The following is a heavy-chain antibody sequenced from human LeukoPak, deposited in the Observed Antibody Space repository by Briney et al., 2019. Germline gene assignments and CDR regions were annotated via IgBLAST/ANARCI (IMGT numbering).Heavy chain of an antibody. V-gene: IGHV3-15*01. CDR2: IKSKTDGGTT. D-gene: IGHD5-24*01. Sequence: GGSLRLSCAASGFAFSNAWMSWVRQAPGKGLEWIGRIKSKTDGGTTDYAAPVKGRFTISRDDSKNTLYLQINSLKTEDTAVYHCTTDPQRGYYLDYGGQGTLVTVSS. J-gene: IGHJ4*02. CDR3: TTDPQRGYYLDY. CDR1: GFAFSNAW.